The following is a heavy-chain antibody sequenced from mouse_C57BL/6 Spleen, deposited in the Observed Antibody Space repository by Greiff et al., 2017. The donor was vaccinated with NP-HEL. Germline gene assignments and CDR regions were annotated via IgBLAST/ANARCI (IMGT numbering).Heavy chain of an antibody. V-gene: IGHV1-52*01. CDR2: IDPSDSET. CDR1: GYTFTSYW. Sequence: QVQLQQPGAELVRPGSSVKLSCKASGYTFTSYWMHWVKQRPIQGLEWIGNIDPSDSETHYNQKFKDKATLTVDKSSSTAYMQLSSLTSEDSAVYYCARNYASTMDYWGQGTSVTASS. J-gene: IGHJ4*01. D-gene: IGHD1-1*01. CDR3: ARNYASTMDY.